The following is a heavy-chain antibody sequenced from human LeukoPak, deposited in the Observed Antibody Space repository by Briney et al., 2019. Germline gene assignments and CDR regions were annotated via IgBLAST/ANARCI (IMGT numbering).Heavy chain of an antibody. CDR1: GFTFSSYA. Sequence: GGSLRLSCAASGFTFSSYAMSWVRQAPGKGLEWVSAISGSGGSTYYADSVKGRFTISRDNSKNTLYLQMNSLRAEDTAVYYCAKDGSRYNWNDGGFDPWGQGTMVTVSS. D-gene: IGHD1-1*01. V-gene: IGHV3-23*01. CDR2: ISGSGGST. J-gene: IGHJ5*01. CDR3: AKDGSRYNWNDGGFDP.